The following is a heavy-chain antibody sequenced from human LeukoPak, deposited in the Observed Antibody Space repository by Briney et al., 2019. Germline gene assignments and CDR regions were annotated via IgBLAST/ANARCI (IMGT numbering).Heavy chain of an antibody. V-gene: IGHV3-49*03. J-gene: IGHJ4*02. Sequence: GGSLRLSCTASGFTFGDYAMSWFRQVPGKGLEWVGFIRSKSYRGTTEYAASVRGRFTISRDDSKSIAYLQMNSLKADDTAVYYCGRDRLNAARGSVYYFDYWGRGTLVTVSS. CDR3: GRDRLNAARGSVYYFDY. CDR2: IRSKSYRGTT. D-gene: IGHD2-8*01. CDR1: GFTFGDYA.